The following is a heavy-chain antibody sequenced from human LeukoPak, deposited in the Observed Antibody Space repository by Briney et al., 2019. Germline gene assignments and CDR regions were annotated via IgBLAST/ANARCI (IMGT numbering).Heavy chain of an antibody. CDR3: AKEAYYYGSGRADAFDI. CDR1: GFTFSHYA. CDR2: ISGSGVST. J-gene: IGHJ3*02. Sequence: GGSLRLSCAASGFTFSHYAMTWVRQAPGKGLEWVSAISGSGVSTYYADSVKGRFTISRDNSKNTLYLQMNSLRAEDTAVYYCAKEAYYYGSGRADAFDIWGQGTMVTVSS. V-gene: IGHV3-23*01. D-gene: IGHD3-10*01.